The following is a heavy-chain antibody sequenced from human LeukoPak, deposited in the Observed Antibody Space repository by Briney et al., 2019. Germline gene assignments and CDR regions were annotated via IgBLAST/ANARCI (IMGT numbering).Heavy chain of an antibody. Sequence: ETLSLTCTVSGYSISSGYYWGWIRQPPGKGLEWVSSISSSSTYIYYADSVKGRFTISRDNAKNSLYLQMNSLRAEDTAVYYCARDVGKAYFDYWGQGTLVTVSS. J-gene: IGHJ4*02. V-gene: IGHV3-21*01. CDR1: GYSISSGYY. CDR3: ARDVGKAYFDY. D-gene: IGHD2-15*01. CDR2: ISSSSTYI.